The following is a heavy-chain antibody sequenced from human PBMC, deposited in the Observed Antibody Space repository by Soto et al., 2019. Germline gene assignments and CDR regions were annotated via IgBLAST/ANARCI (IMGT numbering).Heavy chain of an antibody. CDR1: GGSISGYY. J-gene: IGHJ5*02. D-gene: IGHD6-6*01. CDR3: ARDLGSSSSIRGPWFDP. CDR2: IYYSGGT. Sequence: SETLSLTXTVSGGSISGYYWSWIRQPPGKGLEWIGEIYYSGGTNYNPSLKSRVTISVDTSKNQFSLNLSSVTAADTAAYYCARDLGSSSSIRGPWFDPWGQGTLVTVSS. V-gene: IGHV4-59*12.